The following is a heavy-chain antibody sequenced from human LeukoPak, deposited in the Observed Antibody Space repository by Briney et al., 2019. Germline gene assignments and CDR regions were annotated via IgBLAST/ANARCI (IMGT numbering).Heavy chain of an antibody. J-gene: IGHJ3*02. CDR3: ARGVAYYYDSSGSDAFDI. CDR1: GYTFTSYD. Sequence: GASVKVSCKASGYTFTSYDINWVRQATGQGLEWMGWMNPNSANTGYAQKFQGRVTITRNTSISTAYMELSSLRSEDTAVYYCARGVAYYYDSSGSDAFDIWGQGTMVTVSS. V-gene: IGHV1-8*03. CDR2: MNPNSANT. D-gene: IGHD3-22*01.